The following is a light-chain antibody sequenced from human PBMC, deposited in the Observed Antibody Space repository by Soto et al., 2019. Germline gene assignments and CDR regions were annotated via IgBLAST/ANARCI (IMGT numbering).Light chain of an antibody. Sequence: DIQLTQSPSFLSASVGDRVTITCRASQGISSYLAWYQQKPGKAPKLLIYAASTLQSGVPSRFSGSGSGTEFTRTISSLQPEDFATYYCQQPGAFGQGTKLEIK. CDR1: QGISSY. V-gene: IGKV1-9*01. J-gene: IGKJ2*01. CDR2: AAS. CDR3: QQPGA.